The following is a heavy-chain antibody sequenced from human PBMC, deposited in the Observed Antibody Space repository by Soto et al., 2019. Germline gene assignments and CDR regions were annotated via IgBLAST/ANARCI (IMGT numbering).Heavy chain of an antibody. V-gene: IGHV4-4*02. J-gene: IGHJ5*02. CDR3: AREAVAGTGRPRNWFDP. CDR1: GGSISSSNW. CDR2: IYHSGST. D-gene: IGHD6-19*01. Sequence: QVQLQESGPGLVKPSGTLSLTCAVSGGSISSSNWWSWVRQPPGKGLEWIGEIYHSGSTNYNPSLKSRVTSSVDKSKNQFSLKLSSVTAADTAVYYCAREAVAGTGRPRNWFDPWGQGTLVTVSS.